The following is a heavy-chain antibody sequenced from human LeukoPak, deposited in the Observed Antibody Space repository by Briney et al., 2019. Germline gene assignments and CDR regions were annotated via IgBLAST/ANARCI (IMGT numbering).Heavy chain of an antibody. CDR2: IIPIFGTA. D-gene: IGHD3-10*01. J-gene: IGHJ6*03. Sequence: SVKVSCKASGGTFSSYAISWVRQAPGQGLEWMGGIIPIFGTANYAQKFQGRVTITTDESTSTAYMELSSLRSEDTAVYYCAGGTMVRGVIQYYYYMDVWGKGTTVTVSS. CDR1: GGTFSSYA. CDR3: AGGTMVRGVIQYYYYMDV. V-gene: IGHV1-69*05.